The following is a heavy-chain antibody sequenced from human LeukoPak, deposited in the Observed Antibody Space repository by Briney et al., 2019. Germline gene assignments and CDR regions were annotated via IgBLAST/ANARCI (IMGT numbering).Heavy chain of an antibody. V-gene: IGHV3-23*01. CDR2: ISGSSGRT. Sequence: GGSLRLSCAASGFTFSAHAMSWVRQPPGKGLEWVSAISGSSGRTHYADSLRGRFSISRDNSKNTLYLQMNSLRADDTAVYYCAKDVLHDGSVYYANYLDSWGHGTLVTVSS. CDR1: GFTFSAHA. J-gene: IGHJ5*01. CDR3: AKDVLHDGSVYYANYLDS. D-gene: IGHD3-22*01.